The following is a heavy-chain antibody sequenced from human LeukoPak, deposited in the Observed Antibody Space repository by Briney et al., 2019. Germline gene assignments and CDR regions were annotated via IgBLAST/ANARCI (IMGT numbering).Heavy chain of an antibody. J-gene: IGHJ4*02. CDR2: ISSNGGST. V-gene: IGHV3-64*01. CDR1: GFTFSSYG. Sequence: GGSLRLSCAASGFTFSSYGMHWVRQAPGKGLEYVSAISSNGGSTYYANSVKGRFTISRDNSKNTLYLQMGSLRAEDMAVYYCARDSPYDSSGYCLDYWGQGTLVTVSS. D-gene: IGHD3-22*01. CDR3: ARDSPYDSSGYCLDY.